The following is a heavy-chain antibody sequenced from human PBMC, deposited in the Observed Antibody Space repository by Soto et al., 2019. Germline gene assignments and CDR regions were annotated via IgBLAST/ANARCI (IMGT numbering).Heavy chain of an antibody. J-gene: IGHJ6*02. Sequence: QVQLQESGPGLVKPSQTLSLTCTVSGGSISSGDYYWSWIRQPPGKGLEWIGYIYYSGSTYYNPSLKSRVTISVDTSKNQFSLKLSSVTAADTAVYYCARDVPLPYHYCANYYYGMDVWGQGTTVTVSS. V-gene: IGHV4-30-4*01. CDR1: GGSISSGDYY. CDR3: ARDVPLPYHYCANYYYGMDV. CDR2: IYYSGST. D-gene: IGHD1-26*01.